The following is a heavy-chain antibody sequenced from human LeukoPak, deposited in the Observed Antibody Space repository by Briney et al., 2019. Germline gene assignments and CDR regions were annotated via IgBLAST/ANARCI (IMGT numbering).Heavy chain of an antibody. D-gene: IGHD3-16*01. Sequence: GGSLRLSCAASGFTFSSHGMHWVRQAPGKGLEWVAFIRFDGSNKYYADSVKGRFTISRDNSKNTLYLQMNSLRAEDTAVYYCAKGPAILITPFDYWGQGTLVTVSS. CDR3: AKGPAILITPFDY. CDR2: IRFDGSNK. J-gene: IGHJ4*02. CDR1: GFTFSSHG. V-gene: IGHV3-30*02.